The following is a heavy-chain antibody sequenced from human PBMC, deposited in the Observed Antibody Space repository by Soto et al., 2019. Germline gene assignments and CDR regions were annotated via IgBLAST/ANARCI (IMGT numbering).Heavy chain of an antibody. V-gene: IGHV4-31*03. CDR1: GGSISSGGYY. CDR2: IYYSGST. CDR3: ARVSRTVTKLGYYGMDV. J-gene: IGHJ6*02. D-gene: IGHD4-17*01. Sequence: PSETLSLTCTVSGGSISSGGYYWSWIRQHPGKGLEWIGYIYYSGSTYYNPSLKSRVTISVDTSKNQFSLKLSSVTAADTAVYYCARVSRTVTKLGYYGMDVWGQGTTVTVSS.